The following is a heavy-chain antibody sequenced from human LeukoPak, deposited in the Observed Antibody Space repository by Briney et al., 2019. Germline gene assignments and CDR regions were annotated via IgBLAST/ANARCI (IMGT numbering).Heavy chain of an antibody. Sequence: SETLSLTCGVSGYSISRGYYWGWIRQPPGNGLEWIGNIYHTGSTYYNPSLRSRVTISVDTSKNQFFLKLTSVTAADTAVYYCARGLEGYRASWSRFFEYWGQGTLATVSS. D-gene: IGHD6-13*01. CDR2: IYHTGST. CDR1: GYSISRGYY. J-gene: IGHJ4*02. V-gene: IGHV4-38-2*01. CDR3: ARGLEGYRASWSRFFEY.